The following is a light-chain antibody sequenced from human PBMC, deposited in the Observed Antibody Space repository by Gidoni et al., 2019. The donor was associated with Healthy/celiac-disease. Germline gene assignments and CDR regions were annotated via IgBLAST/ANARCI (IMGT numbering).Light chain of an antibody. CDR1: QSLLHTDGKTY. Sequence: DIVMTQTPLSLSVTPGQPASISCKSSQSLLHTDGKTYLYWHLQRPGQSPQLLISELSNRFSGVPDRFSGSGSGTDFTLKISRVEAEDVGVYYCMQGLQPPWTFXXXTKVEIK. J-gene: IGKJ1*01. CDR2: ELS. CDR3: MQGLQPPWT. V-gene: IGKV2D-29*02.